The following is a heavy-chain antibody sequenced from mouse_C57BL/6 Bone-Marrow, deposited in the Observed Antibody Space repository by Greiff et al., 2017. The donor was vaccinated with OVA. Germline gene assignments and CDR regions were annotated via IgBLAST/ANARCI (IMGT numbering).Heavy chain of an antibody. J-gene: IGHJ4*01. CDR2: ISSGGSYT. CDR1: GFTFSSYG. D-gene: IGHD2-1*01. Sequence: EVKLVESGGDLVKPGGSLKLSCAASGFTFSSYGMSWVRQTPDKRLEWVATISSGGSYTYYPDSVKGRFTISRDNAKNTLYLQMSSLKSEDTAMYYGARRHYGNSHAMDYWGQGTSVTVSS. V-gene: IGHV5-6*02. CDR3: ARRHYGNSHAMDY.